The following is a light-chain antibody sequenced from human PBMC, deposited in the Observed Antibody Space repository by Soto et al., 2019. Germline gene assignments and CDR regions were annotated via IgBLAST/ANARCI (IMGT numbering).Light chain of an antibody. CDR1: SSNIGINT. CDR3: AAWDDSLNGPGA. CDR2: SNN. J-gene: IGLJ1*01. V-gene: IGLV1-44*01. Sequence: QSVLTRPPSASGTPGQRVTISCSGSSSNIGINTVNWYQQLPGTAPKLLIYSNNQRPSGVPERFSGSKSGTSASLAISGLQSEDEADYYCAAWDDSLNGPGAFGTGTKLTVL.